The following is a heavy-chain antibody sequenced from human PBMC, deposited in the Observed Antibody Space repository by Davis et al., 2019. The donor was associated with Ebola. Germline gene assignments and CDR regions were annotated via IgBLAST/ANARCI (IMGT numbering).Heavy chain of an antibody. Sequence: MPSETLSLTCAVSGGSISSSNWWSWVRQPPGKGLEWIGEINHSGSTNYNPSLKSRVTISVDTSKNQFSLKLSSVTAADTAVYYCARGRLLWFGELFPWGQGTLVTVSS. J-gene: IGHJ5*02. CDR2: INHSGST. CDR1: GGSISSSNW. V-gene: IGHV4-4*02. CDR3: ARGRLLWFGELFP. D-gene: IGHD3-10*01.